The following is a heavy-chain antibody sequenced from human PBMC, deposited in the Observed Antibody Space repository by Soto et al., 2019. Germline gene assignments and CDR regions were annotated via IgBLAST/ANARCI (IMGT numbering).Heavy chain of an antibody. CDR3: AKGRGGSRSLTPRVDF. D-gene: IGHD3-10*01. V-gene: IGHV3-23*01. CDR1: GFTFNNYA. Sequence: EVQLLESGGGLVQPGGSLRLSCAASGFTFNNYAMTWVRQAPGKGLDWVSAISGGGDTTSYADSVKGRFTVSRDGSKNTLYLRMSSLRAEDTAVYYCAKGRGGSRSLTPRVDFWGQGTLVTVSS. CDR2: ISGGGDTT. J-gene: IGHJ4*02.